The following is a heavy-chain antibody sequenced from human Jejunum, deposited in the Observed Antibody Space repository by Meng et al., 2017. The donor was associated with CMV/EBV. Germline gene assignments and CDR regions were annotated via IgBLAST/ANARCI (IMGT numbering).Heavy chain of an antibody. CDR1: GFTFDTYV. Sequence: GFTFDTYVMPWVRQAPGKGLEWVSSISGSGETPYYADSVQGRFTISRDNSRNTVFLQMDGLRVDDTAVYFCAKDWISLYGPTSSDYWGQGTLVTVSS. J-gene: IGHJ4*02. D-gene: IGHD4-17*01. CDR2: ISGSGETP. CDR3: AKDWISLYGPTSSDY. V-gene: IGHV3-23*01.